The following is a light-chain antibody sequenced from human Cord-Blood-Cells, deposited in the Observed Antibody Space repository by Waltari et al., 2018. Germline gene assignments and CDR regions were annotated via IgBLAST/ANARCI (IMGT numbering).Light chain of an antibody. CDR3: CSYAGSSNWV. Sequence: QSALTQPASVSASPGPSITISCTGTSRDVGSYNLVSWYQQHPGKAPKLMIYEGSKRPSGVSNRFSGSKSGNTASLTISGLQAEDEADYYCCSYAGSSNWVFGGGTKLTVL. CDR1: SRDVGSYNL. V-gene: IGLV2-23*01. CDR2: EGS. J-gene: IGLJ3*02.